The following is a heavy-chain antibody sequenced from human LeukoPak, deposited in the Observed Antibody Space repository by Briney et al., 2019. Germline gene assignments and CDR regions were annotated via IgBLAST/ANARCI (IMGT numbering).Heavy chain of an antibody. CDR2: INSDGSST. CDR1: GFTFSSYW. D-gene: IGHD4-17*01. Sequence: GGSLRLSCAASGFTFSSYWMHWVRQAPGKGLVWVSRINSDGSSTSYADSVKGRFTISRDNAKNTLYLQMNSLRAEDTAVYYCARGAYGDYGFYAFDNWGQGTMVTVSS. CDR3: ARGAYGDYGFYAFDN. V-gene: IGHV3-74*01. J-gene: IGHJ3*02.